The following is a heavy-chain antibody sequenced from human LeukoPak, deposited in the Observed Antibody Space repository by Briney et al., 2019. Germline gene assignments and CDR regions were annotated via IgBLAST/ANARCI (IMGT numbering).Heavy chain of an antibody. CDR3: ARDTSYYYDSSGYIL. J-gene: IGHJ3*01. D-gene: IGHD3-22*01. CDR1: GFTFNSYA. Sequence: GGSLRLSCAASGFTFNSYAMHWVRQAPGKGLEWVAVISYDVSNKYYADSVKGRFTISRDNSKNTLYLQMNSLRAEDTAVYYCARDTSYYYDSSGYILWGQGTMVTVSS. V-gene: IGHV3-30*04. CDR2: ISYDVSNK.